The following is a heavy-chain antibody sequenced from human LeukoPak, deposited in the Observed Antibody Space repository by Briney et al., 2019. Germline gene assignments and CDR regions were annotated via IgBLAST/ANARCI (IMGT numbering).Heavy chain of an antibody. CDR2: IYPGDSRT. J-gene: IGHJ5*02. D-gene: IGHD2-21*01. V-gene: IGHV5-51*01. Sequence: GESLQISCKASGHTFTDYWIGWVRQMPGKGLEWMAVIYPGDSRTRYNPSFQGQVTISADRSINTAYLKWSNLRASDTALYFCVCRLLLGTRFEPWGQGTLVTVSS. CDR3: VCRLLLGTRFEP. CDR1: GHTFTDYW.